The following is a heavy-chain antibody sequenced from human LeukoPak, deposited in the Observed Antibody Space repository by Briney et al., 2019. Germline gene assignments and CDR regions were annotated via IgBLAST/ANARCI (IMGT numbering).Heavy chain of an antibody. D-gene: IGHD6-19*01. J-gene: IGHJ3*02. CDR1: GFTFSTYS. V-gene: IGHV3-21*01. CDR2: ISRSSDYI. Sequence: GGSPRLSCAASGFTFSTYSMNWVRQAPGEGLEWVSSISRSSDYIYSADSVKGRFTISRDNAKHSLYLQMNSLRADDTAVYYCARESSASRYRGAFDIWGQGTLVTVPS. CDR3: ARESSASRYRGAFDI.